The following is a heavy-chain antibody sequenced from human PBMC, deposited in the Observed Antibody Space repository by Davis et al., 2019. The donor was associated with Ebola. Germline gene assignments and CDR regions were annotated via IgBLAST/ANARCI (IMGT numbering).Heavy chain of an antibody. CDR2: INHSGST. Sequence: SETLSLTCAVYGGSFTDYFWSWIRQPPGKGLEWIGEINHSGSTNYNPSLKSRVTISVDTSKNQFSLKLSSVTAADTAVYYCARGGWASGMDVWGQGTTVTVSS. CDR1: GGSFTDYF. V-gene: IGHV4-34*01. D-gene: IGHD6-19*01. J-gene: IGHJ6*02. CDR3: ARGGWASGMDV.